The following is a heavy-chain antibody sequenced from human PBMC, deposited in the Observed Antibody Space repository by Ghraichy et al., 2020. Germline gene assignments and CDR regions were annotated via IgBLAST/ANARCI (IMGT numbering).Heavy chain of an antibody. D-gene: IGHD3-16*01. J-gene: IGHJ4*02. CDR2: ISSSSTYI. CDR3: ARDVPFGAVMAPFDY. V-gene: IGHV3-21*01. Sequence: GALRLSCAASGFTFNTYTMNWVRQAPGKGLEWVSSISSSSTYIHYADTVKGRFTISRDNAKNSLYLQVNSLRAEDTAVYFCARDVPFGAVMAPFDYWGQGTLVTVSS. CDR1: GFTFNTYT.